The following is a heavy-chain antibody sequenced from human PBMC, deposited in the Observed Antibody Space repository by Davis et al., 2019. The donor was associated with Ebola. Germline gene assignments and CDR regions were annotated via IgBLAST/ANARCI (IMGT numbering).Heavy chain of an antibody. V-gene: IGHV3-23*01. CDR3: AKDRSVSRSPAAILND. CDR1: GFTFSSYA. J-gene: IGHJ4*02. Sequence: GESLKISCAASGFTFSSYAMSWVRQAPGKGLEWVSAISGSGGSTYYADSVKGRFTISRDNSKNTLYLQMNSLRAEDTAVYYCAKDRSVSRSPAAILNDWGQGTLVTVSS. CDR2: ISGSGGST. D-gene: IGHD5/OR15-5a*01.